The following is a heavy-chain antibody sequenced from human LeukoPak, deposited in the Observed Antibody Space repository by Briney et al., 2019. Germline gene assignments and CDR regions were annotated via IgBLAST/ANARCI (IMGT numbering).Heavy chain of an antibody. J-gene: IGHJ5*02. Sequence: ASVKVSCKASGYTFTSYDINWVRQATGQGLEWMGWMNPDSGNTGYAQKFQGRVTMTRNTSISTAYMELSSLRSEDTAVYYCAIDGSGTQKENWFDPWGQGTLVTVSS. CDR3: AIDGSGTQKENWFDP. CDR2: MNPDSGNT. V-gene: IGHV1-8*01. CDR1: GYTFTSYD. D-gene: IGHD3-10*01.